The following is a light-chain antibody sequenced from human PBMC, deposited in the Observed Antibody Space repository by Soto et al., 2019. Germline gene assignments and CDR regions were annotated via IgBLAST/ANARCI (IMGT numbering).Light chain of an antibody. V-gene: IGLV2-14*01. Sequence: HSALTQPASVSGSPGQSITISCTGTRSDVGGYNYVSWYQQHPGKAPKLMIYEVTNRPSGVSNRFSGSKSGNTASLTISGLPGEDEADYYCTSYTSSSTLVVFGGGTKLTVL. CDR1: RSDVGGYNY. CDR2: EVT. CDR3: TSYTSSSTLVV. J-gene: IGLJ2*01.